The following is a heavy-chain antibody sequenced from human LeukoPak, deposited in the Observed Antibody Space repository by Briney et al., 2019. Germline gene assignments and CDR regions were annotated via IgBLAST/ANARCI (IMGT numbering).Heavy chain of an antibody. CDR2: IKENGNEQ. CDR3: ARGPGDFDASDI. J-gene: IGHJ3*02. V-gene: IGHV3-7*01. D-gene: IGHD1-14*01. CDR1: GFSFSSFW. Sequence: TGGSLRLSCAASGFSFSSFWMSWVRQAPGKGPEWVAHIKENGNEQYYADSVKGRFTISRDNAQKSLWLPMNSLRVEDTAVYYCARGPGDFDASDIWGQGTMVTVSS.